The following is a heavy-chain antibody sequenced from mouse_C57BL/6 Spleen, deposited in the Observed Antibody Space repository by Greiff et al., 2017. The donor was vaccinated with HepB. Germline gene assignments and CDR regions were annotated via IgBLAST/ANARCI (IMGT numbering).Heavy chain of an antibody. CDR3: ARSAFYGSSPLFDY. V-gene: IGHV2-9-1*01. CDR2: IWTGGGT. J-gene: IGHJ2*01. D-gene: IGHD1-1*01. Sequence: VQVVESGPGLVAPSQSLSITCTVSGFSLTSYAISWVRQPPGKGLEWLGVIWTGGGTNYNSALKSRLSISKDNSKSQVFLKMNSLQTDDTARYYCARSAFYGSSPLFDYWGQGTTLTVSS. CDR1: GFSLTSYA.